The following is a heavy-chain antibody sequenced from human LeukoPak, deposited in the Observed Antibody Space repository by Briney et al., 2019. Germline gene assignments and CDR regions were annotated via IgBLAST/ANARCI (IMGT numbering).Heavy chain of an antibody. J-gene: IGHJ3*02. V-gene: IGHV1-2*02. Sequence: GASVKVSCKASGYTFTSYDINWVRQATGQGLEWMGWMNPNSGGTNYAQKFQGRVTMTRDTSISTAYMELSRLRSDDTAVYYCARARITMVRGVIISDAFDIWGQGTMVTVSS. CDR1: GYTFTSYD. CDR2: MNPNSGGT. CDR3: ARARITMVRGVIISDAFDI. D-gene: IGHD3-10*01.